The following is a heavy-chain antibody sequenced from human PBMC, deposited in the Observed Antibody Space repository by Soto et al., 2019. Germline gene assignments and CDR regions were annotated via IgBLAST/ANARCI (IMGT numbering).Heavy chain of an antibody. Sequence: GGSLRLSCEVSGFTFSTHWMHWVRQAPGKGLEWLSHINVDGTNTAYAESVRGRFTISRDNDKNTLYSEMGSLRADDTAVYYCVREGGEYWDQGALHTVSS. CDR2: INVDGTNT. D-gene: IGHD3-16*01. V-gene: IGHV3-74*01. CDR3: VREGGEY. J-gene: IGHJ4*01. CDR1: GFTFSTHW.